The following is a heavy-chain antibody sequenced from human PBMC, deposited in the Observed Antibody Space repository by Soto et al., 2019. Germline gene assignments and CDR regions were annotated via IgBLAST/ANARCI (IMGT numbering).Heavy chain of an antibody. CDR3: ASDRYSGYDLVY. CDR1: GYTFTSYG. V-gene: IGHV1-18*01. Sequence: ASVKVCCKASGYTFTSYGISWVRQAPGQGLEWMGWISAYNGNTNYAQKLQGRVTMTTDTSTSTAYMELRSLRSEDTAVYYCASDRYSGYDLVYWGQGTLVTVSS. CDR2: ISAYNGNT. D-gene: IGHD5-12*01. J-gene: IGHJ4*02.